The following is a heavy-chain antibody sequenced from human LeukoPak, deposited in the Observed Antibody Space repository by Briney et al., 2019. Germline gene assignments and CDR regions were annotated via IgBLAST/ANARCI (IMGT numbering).Heavy chain of an antibody. CDR1: GGSISSSSYS. Sequence: NPSETLSLTCTVSGGSISSSSYSWGWIRQPPGKGLEWIGSIYYSGSTYYNPSLKSRVTISVDTSKNQFSLKLSSVTAADTAVYYCARPIAAAGQYYFDYWGQGTLVTVSS. V-gene: IGHV4-39*01. D-gene: IGHD6-13*01. CDR3: ARPIAAAGQYYFDY. CDR2: IYYSGST. J-gene: IGHJ4*02.